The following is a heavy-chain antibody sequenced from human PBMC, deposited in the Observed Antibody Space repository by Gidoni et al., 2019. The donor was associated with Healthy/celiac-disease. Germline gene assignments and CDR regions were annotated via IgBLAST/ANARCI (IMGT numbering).Heavy chain of an antibody. CDR2: IYPGGSDP. CDR3: ARSHSSSPNWFDP. J-gene: IGHJ5*02. CDR1: GYSFTSYW. Sequence: EVQLVQSGAEVKKPGESLKISCQGSGYSFTSYWIGWVRQMPGKGLEWMGIIYPGGSDPRYSPSFQGQVTISADKSISTAYLQWSSLKASDTAMYYCARSHSSSPNWFDPWGQGTLVTVSS. D-gene: IGHD6-13*01. V-gene: IGHV5-51*01.